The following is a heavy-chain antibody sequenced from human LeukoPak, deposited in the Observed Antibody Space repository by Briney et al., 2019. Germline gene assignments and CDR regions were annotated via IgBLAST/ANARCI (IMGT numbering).Heavy chain of an antibody. Sequence: GGSLRLSCAASGFTFSSYGMHWVRQAPGKGLEWVAVISYDGSNKYYADSVKGRFTISRENSKNTLYLQMNSLRAEDTAVYYCAKAPTMVVWYFDYWGQGTLVTVSS. CDR3: AKAPTMVVWYFDY. CDR2: ISYDGSNK. V-gene: IGHV3-30*18. CDR1: GFTFSSYG. J-gene: IGHJ4*02. D-gene: IGHD3-10*01.